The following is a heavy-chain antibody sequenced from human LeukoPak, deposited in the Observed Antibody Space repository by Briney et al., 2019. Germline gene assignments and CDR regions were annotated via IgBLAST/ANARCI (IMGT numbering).Heavy chain of an antibody. D-gene: IGHD3-16*01. J-gene: IGHJ4*02. CDR1: GCTFTGYH. V-gene: IGHV1-2*02. Sequence: ASVKVSCKASGCTFTGYHMHWVRQAPGQGLEWMGWINPNSGGTKYAQKFQGRVTLTRDTSITTAYMELNRLRSDDTAVYYCATEDEFGTSQFDFWGQGTLVTVSS. CDR3: ATEDEFGTSQFDF. CDR2: INPNSGGT.